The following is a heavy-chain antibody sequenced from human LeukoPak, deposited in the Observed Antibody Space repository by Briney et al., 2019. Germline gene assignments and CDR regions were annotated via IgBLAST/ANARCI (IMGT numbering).Heavy chain of an antibody. CDR1: GFTFSTYV. V-gene: IGHV3-23*01. D-gene: IGHD3-10*01. CDR3: ATTPGAYYYYRMDV. J-gene: IGHJ6*02. Sequence: GGSLRLSCAASGFTFSTYVMTWVRQAPGKGLEWVSAILGSGGGTYYTDSVKGRFTISRDNSKNTLYLQMNSLRAEDTAVYYCATTPGAYYYYRMDVWGQGTTVTVSS. CDR2: ILGSGGGT.